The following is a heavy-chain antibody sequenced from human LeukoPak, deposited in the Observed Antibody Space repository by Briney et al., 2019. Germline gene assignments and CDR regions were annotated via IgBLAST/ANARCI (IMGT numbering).Heavy chain of an antibody. Sequence: SETLSLTCTVSGNSVNSRDFYWSWIRQPPGKGLEWLGEVYYSGSSYSNPSLRSRLTLSLDMSKNQFSLRVTSMSAADTAVYFCARRLSWGEYRFDYWGQGTLVTVSS. J-gene: IGHJ4*02. V-gene: IGHV4-30-4*01. CDR3: ARRLSWGEYRFDY. D-gene: IGHD3-16*01. CDR1: GNSVNSRDFY. CDR2: VYYSGSS.